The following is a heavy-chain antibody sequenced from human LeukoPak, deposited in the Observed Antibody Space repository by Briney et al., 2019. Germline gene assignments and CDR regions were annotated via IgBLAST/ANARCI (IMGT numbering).Heavy chain of an antibody. Sequence: ASVKVSCKVSGYTLTELSMHWVRQAPGKGLEWMGGFDPEDGETIYAQKFQGRVTMTEDTSTDTAYMELSSLRSEDTAVYYCATAPPYYNGSGSYSPWGQGTLVTVSS. CDR2: FDPEDGET. V-gene: IGHV1-24*01. J-gene: IGHJ5*02. CDR3: ATAPPYYNGSGSYSP. CDR1: GYTLTELS. D-gene: IGHD3-10*01.